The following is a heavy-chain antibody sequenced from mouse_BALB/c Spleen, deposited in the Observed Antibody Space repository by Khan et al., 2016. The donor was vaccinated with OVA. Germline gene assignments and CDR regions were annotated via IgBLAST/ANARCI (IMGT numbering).Heavy chain of an antibody. J-gene: IGHJ1*01. CDR3: ARPSYDPRDFEV. V-gene: IGHV14-3*02. CDR1: GLNIKDTY. CDR2: IAPANGNT. D-gene: IGHD2-3*01. Sequence: EVKLEESGAELVKSGATVKLSCTASGLNIKDTYLHWVKQRPEQGLEWIGRIAPANGNTQYDPKFQGKATITSDTSSNTSYLQLNSLTSEDTAVYYCARPSYDPRDFEVWGAGTTVTVSS.